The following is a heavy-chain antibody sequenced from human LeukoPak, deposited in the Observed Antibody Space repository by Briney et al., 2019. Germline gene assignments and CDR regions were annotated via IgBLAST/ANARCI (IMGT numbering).Heavy chain of an antibody. CDR3: ARDAGDSSGYRFDY. V-gene: IGHV3-72*01. CDR1: GFTFSDHY. J-gene: IGHJ4*02. D-gene: IGHD3-22*01. Sequence: GGSLRLSCALSGFTFSDHYMDWVRQAPGKGLEWVGRTRDKAHSYTTEYAASVKGRFTISRDDSKNTLSLQMNSLQTEDTAVYYCARDAGDSSGYRFDYWGQGTLVTVSS. CDR2: TRDKAHSYTT.